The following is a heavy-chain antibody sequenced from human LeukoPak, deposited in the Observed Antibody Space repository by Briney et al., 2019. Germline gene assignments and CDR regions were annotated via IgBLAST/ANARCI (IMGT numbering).Heavy chain of an antibody. CDR3: ARVDFWSGYSIDY. CDR2: INPSGGST. J-gene: IGHJ4*02. V-gene: IGHV1-46*01. CDR1: GYTFTNYG. Sequence: GSSVKVSCKASGYTFTNYGISWVRQAPGQGLEWMGIINPSGGSTSYAQKFQGRVTMTRDMSTSTVYMELSSLRSEDTAVYYCARVDFWSGYSIDYWGQGTLVTVSS. D-gene: IGHD3-3*01.